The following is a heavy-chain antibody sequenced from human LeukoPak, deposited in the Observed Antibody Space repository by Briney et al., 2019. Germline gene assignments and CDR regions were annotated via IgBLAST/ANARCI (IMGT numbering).Heavy chain of an antibody. CDR1: RCTLSNYA. V-gene: IGHV1-69*05. Sequence: SVTVSYKDCRCTLSNYANSRVRQDPAEPREWMGGVITIFGRANYAQKFQGRVTITTDQSTSRAYMELSSLRSEDTAVYCCARGGLYYYYYMEVWGKGTTVTVSS. CDR2: VITIFGRA. D-gene: IGHD3-16*01. CDR3: ARGGLYYYYYMEV. J-gene: IGHJ6*03.